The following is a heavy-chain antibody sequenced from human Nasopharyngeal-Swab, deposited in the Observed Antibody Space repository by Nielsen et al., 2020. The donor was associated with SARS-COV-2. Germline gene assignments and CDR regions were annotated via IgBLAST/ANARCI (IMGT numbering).Heavy chain of an antibody. CDR1: GFTFSNYR. J-gene: IGHJ4*02. CDR2: INGDGSSL. Sequence: LKISCAASGFTFSNYRMHWVRQAPGKGLVWVSRINGDGSSLNYADFVKGRFTISTDNAKSTLYLEMDSLRAEDTAVYYCARGRGSSTSMIGYWGQGTLVTVSS. D-gene: IGHD2/OR15-2a*01. CDR3: ARGRGSSTSMIGY. V-gene: IGHV3-74*01.